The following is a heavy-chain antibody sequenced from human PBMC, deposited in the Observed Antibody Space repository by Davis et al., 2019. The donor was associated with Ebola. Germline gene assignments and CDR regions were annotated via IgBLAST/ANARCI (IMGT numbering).Heavy chain of an antibody. CDR1: GFTFSTYG. V-gene: IGHV3-30*02. D-gene: IGHD5-18*01. CDR2: IHYDGSNK. CDR3: AKDRTTLHLWPPMDV. Sequence: GESLKISCAASGFTFSTYGMHWVRQAPGKGLEWVAFIHYDGSNKYYADSVKGRFTISRDNSKNTLYLQMNSLRAEDTAVYYCAKDRTTLHLWPPMDVWGQGTTVTVSS. J-gene: IGHJ6*02.